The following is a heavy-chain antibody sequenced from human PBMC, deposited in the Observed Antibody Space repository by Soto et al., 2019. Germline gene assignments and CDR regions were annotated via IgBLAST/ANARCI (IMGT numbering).Heavy chain of an antibody. V-gene: IGHV1-69*13. D-gene: IGHD2-15*01. J-gene: IGHJ6*02. Sequence: SVKVSCKASGGTFSGLAISWVLQAPGQGLEWMGGINPIFGTANYAQKFQGRVTITADESTSTAYMELSSLRSEDTAVYYCARVRGYCSGGSCRYYYYYGMDVWGQGTTVTVSS. CDR2: INPIFGTA. CDR1: GGTFSGLA. CDR3: ARVRGYCSGGSCRYYYYYGMDV.